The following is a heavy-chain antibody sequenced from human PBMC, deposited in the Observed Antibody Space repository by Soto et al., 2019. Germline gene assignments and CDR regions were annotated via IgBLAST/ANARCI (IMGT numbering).Heavy chain of an antibody. CDR3: ASGTPDYPPPIDY. CDR1: GGTFSSYA. D-gene: IGHD4-17*01. J-gene: IGHJ4*02. V-gene: IGHV1-69*13. Sequence: SVKVSCKASGGTFSSYAISWVRQAPGQGLEWMGGIIPIFGTANYAQKFQGRVTITADESTSTAYMELSSLRSEDTAVYYWASGTPDYPPPIDYWGQGTLVTVAS. CDR2: IIPIFGTA.